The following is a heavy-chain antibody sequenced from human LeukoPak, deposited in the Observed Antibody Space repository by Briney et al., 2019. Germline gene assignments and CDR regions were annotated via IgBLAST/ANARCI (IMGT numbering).Heavy chain of an antibody. CDR2: ISGSGGST. Sequence: GGSLRLSCAASGFTFSSYSMTWVRQAPGKGLEWVSSISGSGGSTYYAGSVKGRFTISRDNSKNTLYLQMNSLRAEDTAVYYCAKVPKGGYFDYWGQGTLVTVSS. CDR3: AKVPKGGYFDY. J-gene: IGHJ4*02. V-gene: IGHV3-23*01. D-gene: IGHD2-2*01. CDR1: GFTFSSYS.